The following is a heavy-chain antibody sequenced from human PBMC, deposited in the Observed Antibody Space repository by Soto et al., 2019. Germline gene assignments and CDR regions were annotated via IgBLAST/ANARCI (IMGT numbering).Heavy chain of an antibody. CDR2: IYYSGST. J-gene: IGHJ5*02. CDR1: GGSISSYY. V-gene: IGHV4-59*08. D-gene: IGHD4-17*01. Sequence: SETLSLTCTVSGGSISSYYWSWIRQPPGKGLEWIGYIYYSGSTNYNPSLKSRVTISVDTSKNQFSLKLSSVTAADTAVYYCARHDYGDYVDPWGQGTLVTVSS. CDR3: ARHDYGDYVDP.